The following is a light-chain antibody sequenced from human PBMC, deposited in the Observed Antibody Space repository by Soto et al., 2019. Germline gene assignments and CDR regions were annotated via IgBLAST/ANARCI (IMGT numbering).Light chain of an antibody. Sequence: NFMLTQPHSVSESPGKPVTISCTRRRGSIASNNVQWYQQRPGGAPTTVLYEDNQRPSAVPDRFSGSIDSSSNSASLTISGLRTEDEADYYCQSYDGSFVVFGGGTKLTVL. CDR2: EDN. CDR3: QSYDGSFVV. V-gene: IGLV6-57*04. CDR1: RGSIASNN. J-gene: IGLJ2*01.